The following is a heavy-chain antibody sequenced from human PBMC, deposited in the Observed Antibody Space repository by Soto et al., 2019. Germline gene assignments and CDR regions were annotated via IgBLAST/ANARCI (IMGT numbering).Heavy chain of an antibody. CDR2: INHSGST. CDR1: GGSFSGYY. Sequence: SETLSLTCAVYGGSFSGYYWSWIRQPPGKGLEWIGEINHSGSTNYDPSLKSRVTISVDTSKNQFSLKLSSVTAAGTAVYYCARGGRSPYFDYWGKGTLVTVSS. J-gene: IGHJ4*02. V-gene: IGHV4-34*01. CDR3: ARGGRSPYFDY.